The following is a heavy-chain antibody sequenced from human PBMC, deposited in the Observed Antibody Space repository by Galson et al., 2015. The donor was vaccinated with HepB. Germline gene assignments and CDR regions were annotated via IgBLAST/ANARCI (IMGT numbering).Heavy chain of an antibody. CDR1: GYSLTELS. Sequence: SVKVSCKVAGYSLTELSMHWVRQAPGKGLEWMGGFDPEAGETTYAQKLQGRITLTDDKSTVTAYMELSSLRSEDTAVYYCSTDLGWEQRFWGQGSLVTVS. V-gene: IGHV1-24*01. D-gene: IGHD1/OR15-1a*01. CDR3: STDLGWEQRF. CDR2: FDPEAGET. J-gene: IGHJ4*02.